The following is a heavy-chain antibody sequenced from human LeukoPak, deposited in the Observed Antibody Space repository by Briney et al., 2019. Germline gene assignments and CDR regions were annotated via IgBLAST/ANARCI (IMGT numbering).Heavy chain of an antibody. CDR1: GFTFSSYA. CDR2: ISGSGGST. Sequence: PGGSLRLSCAASGFTFSSYAMSWVRQAPGKGLEWVSAISGSGGSTYYADSVKGRFTISRDNSKNTLYLQMNSLRAEDTAVYHCAKDTYYYDSSGYFLPLDYWGQGTLVTVSS. J-gene: IGHJ4*02. D-gene: IGHD3-22*01. CDR3: AKDTYYYDSSGYFLPLDY. V-gene: IGHV3-23*01.